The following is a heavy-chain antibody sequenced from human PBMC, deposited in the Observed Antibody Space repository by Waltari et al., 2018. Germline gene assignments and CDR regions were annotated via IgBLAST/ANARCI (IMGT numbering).Heavy chain of an antibody. CDR2: INHSGST. J-gene: IGHJ3*02. CDR3: ARGKGVRAFDI. Sequence: QVQLQQWGAGLLKPSETLSLTCAVYGGSFSGYSWSWIRQPPGKGLEWIGEINHSGSTNYNPSLKSRVTISVDTSKNQFSLKLSSVTAADTAVYYCARGKGVRAFDIWGQGTMVTVSS. CDR1: GGSFSGYS. D-gene: IGHD3-10*01. V-gene: IGHV4-34*01.